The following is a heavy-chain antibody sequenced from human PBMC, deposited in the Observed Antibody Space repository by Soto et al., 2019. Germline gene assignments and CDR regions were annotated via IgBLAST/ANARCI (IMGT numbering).Heavy chain of an antibody. CDR1: GFTFDDYA. CDR3: AKDIYCSGGSCYDNPYMDV. D-gene: IGHD2-15*01. V-gene: IGHV3-9*01. J-gene: IGHJ6*03. Sequence: GGSLRLSCAASGFTFDDYAMHWVRQAPGKGLEWVSGISWNSGSIGYADSVKGRLTISRDNAKNSLYLQMNSLRAEDTALYYCAKDIYCSGGSCYDNPYMDVWGKGTTVTVSS. CDR2: ISWNSGSI.